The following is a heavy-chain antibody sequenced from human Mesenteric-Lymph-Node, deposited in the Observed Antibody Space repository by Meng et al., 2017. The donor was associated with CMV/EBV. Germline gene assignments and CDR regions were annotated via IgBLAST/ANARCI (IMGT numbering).Heavy chain of an antibody. J-gene: IGHJ6*02. CDR1: GFTFSSYG. V-gene: IGHV3-21*01. CDR3: ARDRCSSTSCYYYYGMDV. CDR2: ISSSSYI. Sequence: GESLKISCAASGFTFSSYGMHWVRQAPGKGLEWVSSISSSSYIYYADSVKGRFTISRDNAKNSLYLQMNSLRAEDTAVYYCARDRCSSTSCYYYYGMDVWGQGTTVTVSS. D-gene: IGHD2-2*01.